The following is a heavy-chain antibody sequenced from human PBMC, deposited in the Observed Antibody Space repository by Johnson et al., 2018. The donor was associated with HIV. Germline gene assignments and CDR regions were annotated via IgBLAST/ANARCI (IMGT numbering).Heavy chain of an antibody. J-gene: IGHJ3*02. Sequence: VQLVESGGGVVRPGGSLRLSCAASGFTFDDYGMSWVRQVPGKGLEWVSGITWNGGSTGYADSVKGRFTISRDNSKNTLYLQMNSLRAEDTAVYYCASLSSSGAFDIWGQGTVVTVSS. CDR3: ASLSSSGAFDI. D-gene: IGHD6-6*01. CDR2: ITWNGGST. CDR1: GFTFDDYG. V-gene: IGHV3-20*04.